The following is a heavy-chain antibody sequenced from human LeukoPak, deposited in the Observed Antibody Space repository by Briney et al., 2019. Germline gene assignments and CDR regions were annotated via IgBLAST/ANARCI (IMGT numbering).Heavy chain of an antibody. CDR2: IYHSGST. D-gene: IGHD3-16*01. J-gene: IGHJ4*02. CDR1: GYSISSNHY. Sequence: PETLSLTCAVSGYSISSNHYWGWIRQPPGKGLEWIGSIYHSGSTYYKPSLKSRVTISVDTSKNQFSLRLSSVTAADTAVYYCARGTSYPYDNFDYWGQGTLVTVSS. CDR3: ARGTSYPYDNFDY. V-gene: IGHV4-38-2*01.